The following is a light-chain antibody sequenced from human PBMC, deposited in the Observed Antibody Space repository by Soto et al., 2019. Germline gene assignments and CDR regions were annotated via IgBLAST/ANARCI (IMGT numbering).Light chain of an antibody. Sequence: IVLTQSQCTLSLSQGEGAALCWGGVQSVSSSYLAWYQQKPGQAPRLLIFGASTRATGIPARFSGSGSGTEFTLTISSLQSEDFAVYYCQQYNDWPPITFGQGTRLEIK. J-gene: IGKJ5*01. CDR1: QSVSSSY. V-gene: IGKV3-15*01. CDR3: QQYNDWPPIT. CDR2: GAS.